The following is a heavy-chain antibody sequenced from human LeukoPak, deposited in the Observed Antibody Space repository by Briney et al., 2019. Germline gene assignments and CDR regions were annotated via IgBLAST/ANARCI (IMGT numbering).Heavy chain of an antibody. CDR2: IYSGGST. Sequence: GSLSLSFAASGFPFSSYSMNWVRPAPGKGLEWVSVIYSGGSTYYADSVKGRFTISRDNSKNTLYLQMNSLRVEDTAVYYCAKDLTTGTLSFDYWGQGTLLTVSS. D-gene: IGHD1-1*01. J-gene: IGHJ4*02. CDR3: AKDLTTGTLSFDY. CDR1: GFPFSSYS. V-gene: IGHV3-66*01.